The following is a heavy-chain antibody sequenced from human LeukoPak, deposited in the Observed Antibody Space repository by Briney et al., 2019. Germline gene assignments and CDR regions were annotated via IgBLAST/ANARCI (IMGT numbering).Heavy chain of an antibody. Sequence: PSETLSLTCTVSGGSISSSSYYWSWIRQPPGKGLEWIGEINHSGSTNYNPSLKSRVTISVDTSKNQFSLKLSSVTAADTAVYYCARGPRITILGVVKYYFDYWGQGTLVTVSS. CDR3: ARGPRITILGVVKYYFDY. CDR1: GGSISSSSYY. V-gene: IGHV4-39*07. D-gene: IGHD3-3*01. J-gene: IGHJ4*02. CDR2: INHSGST.